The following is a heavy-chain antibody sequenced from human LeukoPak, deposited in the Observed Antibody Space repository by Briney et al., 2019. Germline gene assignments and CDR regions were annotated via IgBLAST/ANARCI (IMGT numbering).Heavy chain of an antibody. J-gene: IGHJ4*02. V-gene: IGHV4-59*08. CDR1: GGSISSYY. CDR3: ARHDHYGGNSIDY. D-gene: IGHD4-23*01. Sequence: PSETLSLTCTVSGGSISSYYWSWIRQPPGKGLEWIGYTYYSGSTNYNPSLKSRVTISVDTSKNQFSLKLSSVTAADTAVYYCARHDHYGGNSIDYWGQGTLVTVSS. CDR2: TYYSGST.